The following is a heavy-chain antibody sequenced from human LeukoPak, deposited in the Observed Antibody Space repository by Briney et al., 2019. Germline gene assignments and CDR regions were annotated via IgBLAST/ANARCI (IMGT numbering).Heavy chain of an antibody. CDR2: IYNSGST. CDR3: ARIVPAIVRGVTPSHYFDY. CDR1: GGSISSYY. Sequence: SETLSLTCTVSGGSISSYYWSWIRQPPGKGLEWTGYIYNSGSTNYNPSLKSRVTISVDTSKNQFSLKLSSVTAADTAVYYCARIVPAIVRGVTPSHYFDYWGQGTLVTVSS. J-gene: IGHJ4*02. V-gene: IGHV4-4*09. D-gene: IGHD3-10*01.